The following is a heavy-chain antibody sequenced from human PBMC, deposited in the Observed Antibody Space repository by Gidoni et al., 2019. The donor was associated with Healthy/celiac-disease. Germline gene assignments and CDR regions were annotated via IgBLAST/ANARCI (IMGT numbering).Heavy chain of an antibody. D-gene: IGHD4-17*01. J-gene: IGHJ4*02. CDR2: ISWNSGSI. CDR3: TKDMLGNYGDYPFDY. V-gene: IGHV3-9*01. CDR1: GFTVDAYA. Sequence: EVQLVESGGGLVQPGRSLVLSCAASGFTVDAYAMPWVRQAPGKGLEWVAGISWNSGSIAYADAVKGRFTISRDNAKNSLYLQMNSLRAEDTALYYCTKDMLGNYGDYPFDYWGQGTLVTVSS.